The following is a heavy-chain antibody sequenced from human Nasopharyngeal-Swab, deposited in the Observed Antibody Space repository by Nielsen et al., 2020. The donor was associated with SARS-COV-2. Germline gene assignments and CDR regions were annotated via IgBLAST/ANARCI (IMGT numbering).Heavy chain of an antibody. CDR2: ISGSTT. CDR3: ARGLRVLGNFDY. V-gene: IGHV3-23*01. D-gene: IGHD7-27*01. CDR1: GFTFSSYA. J-gene: IGHJ4*02. Sequence: GESLKISCAASGFTFSSYAMSWVRQAPGKGLECVSAISGSTTYYADSVKGRFTISRDNVKKSLYLQMNNLRAEDTAVYYCARGLRVLGNFDYWGQGTLVTVSS.